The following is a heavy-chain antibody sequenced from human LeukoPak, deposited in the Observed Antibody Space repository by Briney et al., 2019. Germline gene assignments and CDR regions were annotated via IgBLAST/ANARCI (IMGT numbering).Heavy chain of an antibody. CDR2: ISGDSSYT. CDR1: GFIFSVYY. D-gene: IGHD6-13*01. Sequence: PGGSLRLSCAASGFIFSVYYMTWIRQAPGKGLEWISYISGDSSYTRYADSVKGRFTVSRDNAKNSLYLQMNSLRAEDTAVYYCARLHSTAAAGTYDYWGQGTLVTVSS. J-gene: IGHJ4*02. V-gene: IGHV3-11*06. CDR3: ARLHSTAAAGTYDY.